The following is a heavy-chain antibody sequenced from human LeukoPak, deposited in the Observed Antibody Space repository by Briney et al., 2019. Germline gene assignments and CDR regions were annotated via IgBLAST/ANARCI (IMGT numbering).Heavy chain of an antibody. V-gene: IGHV3-7*01. D-gene: IGHD3-22*01. J-gene: IGHJ4*02. CDR1: GFSFSAYW. Sequence: PSGGSLRLSCAASGFSFSAYWMHWVRQAPGKGLEWVANIKEDGSEKHYVDSLKGRFTISRDNAKNSLYLQMNSLRAEDTAVYYCARDALYHYDGCFDYWGQGTLVTVSP. CDR3: ARDALYHYDGCFDY. CDR2: IKEDGSEK.